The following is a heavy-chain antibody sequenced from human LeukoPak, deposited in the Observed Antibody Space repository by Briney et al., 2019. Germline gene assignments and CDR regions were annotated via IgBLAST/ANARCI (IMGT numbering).Heavy chain of an antibody. CDR3: AREYYDSSGYYYSYYYYYMDV. D-gene: IGHD3-22*01. Sequence: PGGSLRPSCAASGFTFSSYWMSWVRQAPGKGLEWVSSISSSSSYIYYADSVKGRFTISRDNAKNSLYLQMNSLRAEDTAVYYCAREYYDSSGYYYSYYYYYMDVWGKGTTVTVSS. CDR2: ISSSSSYI. CDR1: GFTFSSYW. J-gene: IGHJ6*03. V-gene: IGHV3-21*01.